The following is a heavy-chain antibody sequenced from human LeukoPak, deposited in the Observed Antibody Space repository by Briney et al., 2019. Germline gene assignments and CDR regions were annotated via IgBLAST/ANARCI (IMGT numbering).Heavy chain of an antibody. D-gene: IGHD3-10*01. V-gene: IGHV4-39*01. CDR3: AITYYYGSGSGSFFDY. CDR2: IYYSGST. J-gene: IGHJ4*02. Sequence: SETLSLTCTVSGGSISSSSYYWGWIRQPPGKGLEWIGSIYYSGSTYYNPSLKSRVTISVDTSKNQFSLKLSSVAAADTAVYYCAITYYYGSGSGSFFDYWGQGTLVTVSS. CDR1: GGSISSSSYY.